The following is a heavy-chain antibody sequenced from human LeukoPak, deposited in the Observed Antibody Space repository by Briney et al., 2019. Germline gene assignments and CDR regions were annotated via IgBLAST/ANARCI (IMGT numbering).Heavy chain of an antibody. J-gene: IGHJ4*02. Sequence: ASVKVSCKASGYTFTSYYMHWVRQAPGQGLEWMGIINPSGGSTSYAQKFQGRVTMTRDTSTSTVYMELSSLRSEDTAVYYCARAVSYIAAAGTGRDYWGQGTLVTASS. CDR2: INPSGGST. D-gene: IGHD6-13*01. V-gene: IGHV1-46*01. CDR1: GYTFTSYY. CDR3: ARAVSYIAAAGTGRDY.